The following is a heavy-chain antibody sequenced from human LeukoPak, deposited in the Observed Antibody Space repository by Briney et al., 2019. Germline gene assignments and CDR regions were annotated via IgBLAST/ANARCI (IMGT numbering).Heavy chain of an antibody. J-gene: IGHJ5*02. CDR3: AREGRRTTFGNKWFDP. Sequence: GGSLRLSCAASGFSFSSYDMNWVRQAPGKGLEWVSSISSSSNYIYYADSVKGRFTISRDNAKNSLYLQMNSLRAEDTAVYFCAREGRRTTFGNKWFDPWGQGTLVTVSS. CDR1: GFSFSSYD. D-gene: IGHD1-1*01. V-gene: IGHV3-21*06. CDR2: ISSSSNYI.